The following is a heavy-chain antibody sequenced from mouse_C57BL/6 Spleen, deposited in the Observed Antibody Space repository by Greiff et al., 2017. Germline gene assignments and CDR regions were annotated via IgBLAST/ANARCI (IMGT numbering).Heavy chain of an antibody. J-gene: IGHJ3*01. D-gene: IGHD2-4*01. V-gene: IGHV5-17*01. CDR1: GFTFSDYG. CDR2: ISSGSSTI. Sequence: DVHLVESGGGLVKPGGSLKLSCAASGFTFSDYGMHWVRQAPEKGLEWVAYISSGSSTIYYADTVKGRFTISRDNAKNTLFLQMTSLRSEDTAMYYCARDGLRHFFAYWGQGTLVTVSA. CDR3: ARDGLRHFFAY.